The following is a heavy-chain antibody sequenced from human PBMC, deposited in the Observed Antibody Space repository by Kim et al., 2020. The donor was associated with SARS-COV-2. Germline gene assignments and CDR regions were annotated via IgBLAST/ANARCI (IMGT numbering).Heavy chain of an antibody. J-gene: IGHJ4*02. V-gene: IGHV3-33*01. CDR3: ARDRDFWSGYYEQGY. CDR1: GFTFSSYG. Sequence: GGSLRLSCAASGFTFSSYGMHWVRQAPGKGLEWVAVIWYDGSNKYYADSVKGRFTISRDNSKNTLYLQMNSLRAEDTAVYYCARDRDFWSGYYEQGYWGQGTLVTVSS. D-gene: IGHD3-3*01. CDR2: IWYDGSNK.